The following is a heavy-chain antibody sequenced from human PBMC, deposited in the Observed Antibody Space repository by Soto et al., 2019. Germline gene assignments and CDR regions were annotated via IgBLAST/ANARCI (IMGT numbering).Heavy chain of an antibody. Sequence: QPGGSLRLSCSASGFTFSSYAMHWVRQAPGKGLEYVSAISSNGGSTYYADSVKGRFTISRDNSKNTLYLQMSSLRAEDTAVYYCVKNVLRYFDWSNNWFDPWGQGTLVTVSS. CDR2: ISSNGGST. CDR1: GFTFSSYA. V-gene: IGHV3-64D*08. D-gene: IGHD3-9*01. J-gene: IGHJ5*02. CDR3: VKNVLRYFDWSNNWFDP.